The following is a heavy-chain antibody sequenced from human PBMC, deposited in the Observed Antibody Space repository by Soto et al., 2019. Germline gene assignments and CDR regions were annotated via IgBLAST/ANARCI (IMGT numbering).Heavy chain of an antibody. D-gene: IGHD4-17*01. J-gene: IGHJ4*02. CDR1: GFTFSTYA. Sequence: QVQLVESGGGVVQPGRSLRLSCAASGFTFSTYAMQWVRHAPGEGLEWVAVISYDGGNKYYADSVKGRFTISRDNSKNTWYLQMNSLRPEDTAVYYCARAFYGDYGGADYWGQGTLVTVSS. V-gene: IGHV3-30-3*01. CDR2: ISYDGGNK. CDR3: ARAFYGDYGGADY.